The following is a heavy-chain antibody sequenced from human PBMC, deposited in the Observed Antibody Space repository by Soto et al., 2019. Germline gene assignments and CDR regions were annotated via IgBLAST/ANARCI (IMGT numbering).Heavy chain of an antibody. J-gene: IGHJ5*02. V-gene: IGHV3-48*02. CDR1: GFTFSSYS. CDR3: ARERAVGIAVALNWFDP. CDR2: ISSGSSTI. Sequence: GSLRLSCAASGFTFSSYSMNWVRQAPGKGLEWVSYISSGSSTIYYADSVKGRFTISRDKAKNSLYLQMNSLRDEDTAVYYCARERAVGIAVALNWFDPWGQGTLVTVSS. D-gene: IGHD6-19*01.